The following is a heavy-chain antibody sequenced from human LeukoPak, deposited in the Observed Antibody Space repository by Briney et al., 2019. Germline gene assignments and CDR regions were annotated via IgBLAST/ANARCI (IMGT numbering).Heavy chain of an antibody. Sequence: SSETLSLTCAVYGGSFSGYYWSWIRQPPGKGLEWIGEINHSGSTNYNPSLKSRVTISVDTSKNQFSLKLSSVTAADTAVYYCAREGAARRWEYFDYWGQGTLVTVSS. CDR3: AREGAARRWEYFDY. V-gene: IGHV4-34*01. CDR1: GGSFSGYY. D-gene: IGHD6-6*01. J-gene: IGHJ4*02. CDR2: INHSGST.